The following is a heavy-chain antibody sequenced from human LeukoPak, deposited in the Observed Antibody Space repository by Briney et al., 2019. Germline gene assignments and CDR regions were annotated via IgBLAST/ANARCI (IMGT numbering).Heavy chain of an antibody. CDR2: IYYSGST. CDR1: GVSLSSSSYY. Sequence: PSETLCLSCTVSGVSLSSSSYYWGWVRPPPGKGLGWVGSIYYSGSTYYNPSLKSRVPIYVDTSKNQFSLQLRSVTAADTAVYYCARLAAVSYYYYYMDVWGKGTTVTVSS. D-gene: IGHD6-13*01. CDR3: ARLAAVSYYYYYMDV. V-gene: IGHV4-39*01. J-gene: IGHJ6*03.